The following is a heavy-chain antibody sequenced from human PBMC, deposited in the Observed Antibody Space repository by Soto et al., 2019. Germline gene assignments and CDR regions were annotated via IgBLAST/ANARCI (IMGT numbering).Heavy chain of an antibody. D-gene: IGHD1-7*01. V-gene: IGHV1-46*01. CDR1: GYTFINYF. Sequence: QAQLLQSGAEMKKPGASVKVSCKASGYTFINYFIHWVRQAPGQGLEWIGIVHPSRGTADYAQKFKGRVTLTNDMSTRTVYMDPSNLRSEDTAVYYCARPLIGNTVDLWGQGTTVIVSS. J-gene: IGHJ3*01. CDR3: ARPLIGNTVDL. CDR2: VHPSRGTA.